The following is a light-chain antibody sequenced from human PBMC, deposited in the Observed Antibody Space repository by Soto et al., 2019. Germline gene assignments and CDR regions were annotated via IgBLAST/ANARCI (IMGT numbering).Light chain of an antibody. V-gene: IGKV2-30*02. CDR1: RSLVHSDGNIY. J-gene: IGKJ2*01. Sequence: DVLTQSPLSLSVTLGQPGSISWVPSRSLVHSDGNIYLIWFQQRPGQSPRRLIYQVSNRDSGVPDRFSGSGSVTDFTLKISRVEAEDVGVYYCLQATHWPHTFGQGTKLDI. CDR2: QVS. CDR3: LQATHWPHT.